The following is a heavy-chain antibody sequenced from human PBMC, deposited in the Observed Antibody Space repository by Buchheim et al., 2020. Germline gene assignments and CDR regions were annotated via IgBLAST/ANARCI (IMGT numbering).Heavy chain of an antibody. V-gene: IGHV3-30*18. CDR3: AKDGELRYFDWLFANYGMDV. J-gene: IGHJ6*02. D-gene: IGHD3-9*01. CDR1: GFTFSSYG. Sequence: QVQLVESGGGVVQPGRSLRLSCAASGFTFSSYGMHWVRQAPGKGLEWVAVISYDGSNKYYADSVKGRFTISRDNSKNTPYLQMNSLRAEDTAVYYCAKDGELRYFDWLFANYGMDVWGQGTT. CDR2: ISYDGSNK.